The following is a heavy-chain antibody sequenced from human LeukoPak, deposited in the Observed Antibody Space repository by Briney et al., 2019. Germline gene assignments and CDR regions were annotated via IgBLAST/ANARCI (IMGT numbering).Heavy chain of an antibody. V-gene: IGHV1-69*05. D-gene: IGHD3-22*01. CDR2: IIPIFGTA. CDR3: ARDWNYYYDSSGYYLDAFDI. CDR1: GGTFSSYA. Sequence: ASVKVSCKASGGTFSSYAISWVRQAPGLGLEWMGRIIPIFGTANYAQKFQGRVTITTDESTSTAYMELSSLRSEDTAVYYCARDWNYYYDSSGYYLDAFDIWGQGTMVTVSS. J-gene: IGHJ3*02.